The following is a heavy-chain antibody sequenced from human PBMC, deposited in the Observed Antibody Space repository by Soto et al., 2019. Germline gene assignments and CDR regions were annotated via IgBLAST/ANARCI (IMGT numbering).Heavy chain of an antibody. V-gene: IGHV4-59*01. J-gene: IGHJ4*02. CDR1: GGSISRYY. CDR3: ARDSGWAYSLDY. D-gene: IGHD6-19*01. Sequence: PSETLSLTCTVSGGSISRYYWTWIRQAPGKGLECIGYIHYSGSTTYNPSLKSRVTMSVDTSKNQFSLRLISVTRADTAVYYCARDSGWAYSLDYWAQGALVTVSS. CDR2: IHYSGST.